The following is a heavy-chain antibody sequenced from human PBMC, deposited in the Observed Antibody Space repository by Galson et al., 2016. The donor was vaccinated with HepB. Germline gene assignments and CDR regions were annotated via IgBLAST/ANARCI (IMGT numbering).Heavy chain of an antibody. J-gene: IGHJ6*02. V-gene: IGHV1-69*13. CDR2: IMPVIGTA. CDR1: GGTFSTYV. CDR3: ARGISSSGSYSYLTYYYGMDV. D-gene: IGHD1-26*01. Sequence: SVKVSCKVSGGTFSTYVISWVRQAPGHGLEWMGGIMPVIGTANYAQKFQGRVTITADESTSPAYMELSSLRSEDTAVYYCARGISSSGSYSYLTYYYGMDVWGQGTTVTVSS.